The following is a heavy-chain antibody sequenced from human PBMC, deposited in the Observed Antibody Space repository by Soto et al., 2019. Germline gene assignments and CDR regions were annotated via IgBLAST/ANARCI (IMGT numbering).Heavy chain of an antibody. Sequence: GGSLRLSCAASGFTFSSYGMHWVRQAPGKGPEWVAVIWYDGSNKYYAESVKGRFTISRDNSKNTLYLQMNSLRAEDTAVYYCARRYGGNFDYWGQGTLVTVSS. D-gene: IGHD3-10*01. CDR1: GFTFSSYG. CDR2: IWYDGSNK. V-gene: IGHV3-33*01. CDR3: ARRYGGNFDY. J-gene: IGHJ4*02.